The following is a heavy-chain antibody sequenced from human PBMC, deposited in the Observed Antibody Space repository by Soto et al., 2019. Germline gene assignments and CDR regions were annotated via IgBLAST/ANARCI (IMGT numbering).Heavy chain of an antibody. J-gene: IGHJ4*02. CDR1: GFTFCDYA. Sequence: GGSLRLSCTASGFTFCDYAMSWFRQAPGKGLEWVGFIRSKAYGGTTEYAASVKGRFTISRDDSKSIAYLQMNSLKTEDTAVYYCTRDPDIAVAGIGSFDYWGQGALVTVSS. D-gene: IGHD6-19*01. CDR3: TRDPDIAVAGIGSFDY. CDR2: IRSKAYGGTT. V-gene: IGHV3-49*03.